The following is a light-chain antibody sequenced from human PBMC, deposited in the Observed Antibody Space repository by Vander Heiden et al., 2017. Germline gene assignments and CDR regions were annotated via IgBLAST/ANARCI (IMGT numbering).Light chain of an antibody. J-gene: IGLJ2*01. V-gene: IGLV4-69*01. CDR1: SGHTTYA. Sequence: QLVLTQSPSASASLGASVTLTCTLSSGHTTYALAWHQHRTETGPRYLMRLNGEGSHSTGDGVPDRFSGSSSGAERYLTISSLQSEGETDYYCQTWGTGIVVFGGGTKLTV. CDR3: QTWGTGIVV. CDR2: LNGEGSH.